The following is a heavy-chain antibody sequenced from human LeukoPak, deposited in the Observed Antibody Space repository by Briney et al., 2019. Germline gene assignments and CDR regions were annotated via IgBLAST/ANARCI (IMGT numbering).Heavy chain of an antibody. CDR2: MSSGGTYI. V-gene: IGHV3-21*06. J-gene: IGHJ4*02. Sequence: GGSLRLSCAASGFTVSTYAMSWVRQAPGKGLEWISSMSSGGTYIYYADSVRGRFTISRDNAKDSLFLLMNSLRVEDTAVYYRPSGRPTGSSRRFIVQWGQGTLVSVSS. CDR3: PSGRPTGSSRRFIVQ. CDR1: GFTVSTYA. D-gene: IGHD1-26*01.